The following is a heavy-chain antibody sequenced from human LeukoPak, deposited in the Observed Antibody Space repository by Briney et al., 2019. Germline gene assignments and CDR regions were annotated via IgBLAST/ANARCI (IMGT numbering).Heavy chain of an antibody. Sequence: TGGSLRLSCAASGFTFSSYSMNWVRQAPGKGLEWVSSISSSSSYIYYADSVKGRFTISRDNAKNSLYLQMNSLRAEDTAVYYCARKEGGITAFDYWGQGTLVTVSS. CDR2: ISSSSSYI. CDR1: GFTFSSYS. D-gene: IGHD1-26*01. CDR3: ARKEGGITAFDY. V-gene: IGHV3-21*01. J-gene: IGHJ4*02.